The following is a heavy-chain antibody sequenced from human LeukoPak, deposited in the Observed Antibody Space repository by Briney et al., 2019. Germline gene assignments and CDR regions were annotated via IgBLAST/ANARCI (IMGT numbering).Heavy chain of an antibody. CDR1: GFTFANYA. CDR2: ISGSGGST. CDR3: ARGGLLLWFGESLDY. J-gene: IGHJ4*02. D-gene: IGHD3-10*01. V-gene: IGHV3-23*01. Sequence: GGSLRLSCAASGFTFANYAMSWVRQGPGKGLEWVSTISGSGGSTYYADSVKGRFTISRENSKNTLFLQMNSLRAEDTAVYYCARGGLLLWFGESLDYWGQGTLVTVSS.